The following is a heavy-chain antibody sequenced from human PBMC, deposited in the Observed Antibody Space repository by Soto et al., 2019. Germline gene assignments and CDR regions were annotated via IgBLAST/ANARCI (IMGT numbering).Heavy chain of an antibody. CDR2: IYPGDSDT. Sequence: PEESLKISCKGSGYSFTSYWIGWVRQMPGKGLEWMGIIYPGDSDTRYSPSFQGQVTISADKSISTAYLQWSSLKASDTAMYYCASFSYTEYYYYYMDVCGKGTTVPVSS. D-gene: IGHD3-16*01. J-gene: IGHJ6*03. CDR3: ASFSYTEYYYYYMDV. CDR1: GYSFTSYW. V-gene: IGHV5-51*01.